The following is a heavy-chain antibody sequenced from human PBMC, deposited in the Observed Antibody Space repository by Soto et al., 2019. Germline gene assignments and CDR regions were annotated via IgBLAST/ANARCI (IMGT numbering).Heavy chain of an antibody. V-gene: IGHV1-58*02. CDR1: GFDFGSFG. J-gene: IGHJ6*02. CDR2: IVVASGRT. Sequence: LVKVSCKASGFDFGSFGMQFLRQTRGRGLEWIGWIVVASGRTNYARQFQGRVAFSRDMSSTTAYMDLYDLKSDDTAVYFCSADHPHTAIGWPVWGQGTTVTVSS. CDR3: SADHPHTAIGWPV.